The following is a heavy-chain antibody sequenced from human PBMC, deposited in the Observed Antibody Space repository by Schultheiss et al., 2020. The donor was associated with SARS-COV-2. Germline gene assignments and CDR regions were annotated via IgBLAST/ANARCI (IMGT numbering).Heavy chain of an antibody. CDR2: IWYDGSNK. V-gene: IGHV3-33*01. CDR3: ARDFYFIGMVQGVMQH. J-gene: IGHJ4*02. CDR1: GFTFSSYG. D-gene: IGHD3-10*01. Sequence: GGSLRLSCAASGFTFSSYGMHWVRQAPGKGLEWVAVIWYDGSNKYYADSVKGRFTISRDNSKNTLYLQMNSLRAEDTAVYYCARDFYFIGMVQGVMQHWGQGTLVTVSS.